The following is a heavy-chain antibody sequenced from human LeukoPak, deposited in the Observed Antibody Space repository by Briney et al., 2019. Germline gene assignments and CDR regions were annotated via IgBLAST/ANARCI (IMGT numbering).Heavy chain of an antibody. Sequence: ASVKVSCKASGYTFTGYYLDLVRQAPGQGLEWVGRIDPNSGATVYAQDFYGRVTMTRATSMSTAYMELGRLTSDDTAVYYCARDSRVAADGWGQRTLVTASS. D-gene: IGHD6-19*01. CDR1: GYTFTGYY. CDR3: ARDSRVAADG. V-gene: IGHV1-2*06. CDR2: IDPNSGAT. J-gene: IGHJ4*02.